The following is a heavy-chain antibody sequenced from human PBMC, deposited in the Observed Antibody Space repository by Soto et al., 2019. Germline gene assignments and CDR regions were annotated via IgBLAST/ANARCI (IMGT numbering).Heavy chain of an antibody. CDR3: VRYKIRGPPDYCDD. Sequence: QVQLVESGGGVVQPGRSLRLSCEASGFTFSSSPMHWVRQAPGKGLEWVAVISYDGIIKVYADSVQGRFTISRDISKNTLYLQMNSLRTGDTAVYSCVRYKIRGPPDYCDDWGQGTLVTVSS. CDR2: ISYDGIIK. J-gene: IGHJ4*02. V-gene: IGHV3-30-3*01. CDR1: GFTFSSSP. D-gene: IGHD1-20*01.